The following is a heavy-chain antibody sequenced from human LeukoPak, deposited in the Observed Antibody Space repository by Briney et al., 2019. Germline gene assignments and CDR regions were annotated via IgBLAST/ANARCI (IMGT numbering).Heavy chain of an antibody. D-gene: IGHD2/OR15-2a*01. J-gene: IGHJ6*03. Sequence: PGGSLRLSCAASGFTFSSYWMSWVRQAPGKGLEWVSYISSSGSTIYYADSVKGRFTISRDNAKNSLYLQMNSLRAEDTAVYYCANGQLSPMDVWGKGTTVTVSS. V-gene: IGHV3-48*04. CDR3: ANGQLSPMDV. CDR2: ISSSGSTI. CDR1: GFTFSSYW.